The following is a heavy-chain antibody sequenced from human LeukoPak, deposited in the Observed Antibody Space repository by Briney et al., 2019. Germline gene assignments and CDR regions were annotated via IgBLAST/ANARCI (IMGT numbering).Heavy chain of an antibody. CDR3: TTVPNYYGSGSYT. Sequence: GGSLRLSCAASGFTFSNAWMSWVRQAPGKGLEWVGRIKSKTDGGTTDYAAPVKGRFTISRDDSKNTLYLQMNSLKTEDTAVYCCTTVPNYYGSGSYTWGQGTLVTVSS. V-gene: IGHV3-15*01. J-gene: IGHJ4*02. CDR2: IKSKTDGGTT. CDR1: GFTFSNAW. D-gene: IGHD3-10*01.